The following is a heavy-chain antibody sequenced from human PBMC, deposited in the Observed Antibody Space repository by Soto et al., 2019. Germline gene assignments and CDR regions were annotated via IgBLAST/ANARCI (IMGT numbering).Heavy chain of an antibody. V-gene: IGHV3-30*18. Sequence: GGSLRLSCASSGFTFSSYGMHLVRQAPGKGLEWVAVISYDGSNKYYADSVKGRFTISRDNSKNTLYLQMNSLRAEDTAVYYCAKATDLWFGELPALGYWGQGTLVTVSS. CDR2: ISYDGSNK. CDR3: AKATDLWFGELPALGY. J-gene: IGHJ4*02. D-gene: IGHD3-10*01. CDR1: GFTFSSYG.